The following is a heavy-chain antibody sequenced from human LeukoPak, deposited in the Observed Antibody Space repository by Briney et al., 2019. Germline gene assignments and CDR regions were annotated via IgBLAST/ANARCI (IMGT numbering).Heavy chain of an antibody. J-gene: IGHJ4*02. CDR2: INHSGST. CDR3: ASADYDISTGFQKMLDY. V-gene: IGHV4-34*01. Sequence: SETLSPTCGVYGATFSAYYWTWIRQSPGKGLEWIGEINHSGSTTYNPSLRSRVTISGDKSKHQFSLKLTSVTAADTGVYYCASADYDISTGFQKMLDYWGQGSLVVVSS. CDR1: GATFSAYY. D-gene: IGHD3-9*01.